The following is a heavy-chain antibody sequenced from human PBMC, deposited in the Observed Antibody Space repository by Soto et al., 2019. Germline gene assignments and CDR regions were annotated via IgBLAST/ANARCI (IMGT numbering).Heavy chain of an antibody. J-gene: IGHJ4*02. Sequence: ASVKVSCKASGFTFINYYMHWVRQAPGQGLEWMGWMNPNSGNTGYAQKFQGRVTMTRNTSISTAYMELSSLRSEDTAVYYCGREKVGAVDYWGQGTLVTVSS. CDR1: GFTFINYY. CDR2: MNPNSGNT. V-gene: IGHV1-8*02. D-gene: IGHD1-26*01. CDR3: GREKVGAVDY.